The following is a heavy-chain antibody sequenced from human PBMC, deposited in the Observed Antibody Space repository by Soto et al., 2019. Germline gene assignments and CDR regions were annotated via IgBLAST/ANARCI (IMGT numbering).Heavy chain of an antibody. J-gene: IGHJ4*02. CDR1: GFTFSSYW. Sequence: GGSLRLSCAASGFTFSSYWLSWVRQAPGKGLEWVSAISTTGGSTYYADSVKGRFTIPRDNSKNTLSLQMNSLRAEDTAVYYCARPDGATYNFRYWGQGTLVTVSS. CDR3: ARPDGATYNFRY. V-gene: IGHV3-23*01. D-gene: IGHD1-1*01. CDR2: ISTTGGST.